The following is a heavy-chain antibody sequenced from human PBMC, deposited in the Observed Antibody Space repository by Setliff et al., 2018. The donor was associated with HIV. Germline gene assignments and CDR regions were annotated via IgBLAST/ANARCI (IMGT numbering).Heavy chain of an antibody. D-gene: IGHD3-3*01. CDR3: ARGRVTLNGVAAGHHYMDV. CDR2: SSTSGCT. J-gene: IGHJ6*03. Sequence: SETLSLTCSVSGGSISGNAWSWIRQPPGKGLEWIGYSSTSGCTNCNPSLESRVTISVDTSKNQVSLKLRSVTAADTAFYYCARGRVTLNGVAAGHHYMDVWGKGNTVTVSS. CDR1: GGSISGNA. V-gene: IGHV4-4*08.